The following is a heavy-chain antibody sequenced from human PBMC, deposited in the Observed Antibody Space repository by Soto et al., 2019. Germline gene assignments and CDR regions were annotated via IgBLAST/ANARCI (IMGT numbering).Heavy chain of an antibody. J-gene: IGHJ4*01. CDR1: GYTFSTYG. CDR3: ARDRVYGGSFVFD. V-gene: IGHV3-33*01. Sequence: GESLRFFCTTSGYTFSTYGMNRIRQAPGKGLEWLADTWYHGNPYYYKYFINRRFSVSRDTSKNRVFLQMNTLSAVNTATYYLARDRVYGGSFVFD. CDR2: TWYHGNPY. D-gene: IGHD2-15*01.